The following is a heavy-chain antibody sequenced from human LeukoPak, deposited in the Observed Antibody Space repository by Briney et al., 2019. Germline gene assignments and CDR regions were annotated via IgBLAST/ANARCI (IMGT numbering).Heavy chain of an antibody. V-gene: IGHV4-61*02. CDR2: IYTSGST. D-gene: IGHD1-1*01. J-gene: IGHJ5*02. CDR1: GGSISSGSYY. CDR3: AKQTKQLEKTA. Sequence: SETLSLTCTVSGGSISSGSYYWSWIRQPAGKGLEWIGRIYTSGSTNYNPSLKSRVTISVDTSKTQFSLKLSSVTAADTAVYYCAKQTKQLEKTAWGQGTLVTVSS.